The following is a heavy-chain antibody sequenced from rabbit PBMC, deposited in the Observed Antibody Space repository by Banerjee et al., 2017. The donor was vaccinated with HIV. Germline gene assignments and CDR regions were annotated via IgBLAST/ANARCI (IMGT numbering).Heavy chain of an antibody. Sequence: LEESGGGLVKPEGSLTLTCKASGFDFSSNAICWVRQAPGKGLEWIGTIYAGSSGSAYCASWVNCRFTISKTSSTTVTLQMTSLSAADTATYFCARDLTGVIGWNLNLWGSGTLVTAS. CDR3: ARDLTGVIGWNLNL. J-gene: IGHJ4*01. CDR1: GFDFSSNA. CDR2: IYAGSSGSA. D-gene: IGHD1-1*01. V-gene: IGHV1S45*01.